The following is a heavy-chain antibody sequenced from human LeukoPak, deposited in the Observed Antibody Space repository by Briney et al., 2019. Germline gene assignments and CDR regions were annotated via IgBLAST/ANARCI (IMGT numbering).Heavy chain of an antibody. CDR2: IYYSGST. CDR1: GGSFSGYY. Sequence: PSETLSLTCAVYGGSFSGYYWSWIRQPPGKGLEWIGYIYYSGSTNYNPSLKSRVTISVDTSKNQFSLKLSSVTAADTAVYYCARDRVQFNYWGQGTLVTVSS. CDR3: ARDRVQFNY. V-gene: IGHV4-59*01. J-gene: IGHJ4*02. D-gene: IGHD1-1*01.